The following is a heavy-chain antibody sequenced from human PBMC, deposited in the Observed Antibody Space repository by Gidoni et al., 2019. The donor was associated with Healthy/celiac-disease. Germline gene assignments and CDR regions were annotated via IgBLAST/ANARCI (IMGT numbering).Heavy chain of an antibody. J-gene: IGHJ4*02. Sequence: QMQLVESGGGVVQPGRSLRLSCAASGFTFSSYGMHWVRQAPGKGREWVAVIWYDGSNKYYADSVKGRFTISRDNSKNMLYLQMNSLRAEDTAVFYCARDSGAYGDYLEYWGQGTLVTVSS. CDR2: IWYDGSNK. D-gene: IGHD4-17*01. CDR1: GFTFSSYG. CDR3: ARDSGAYGDYLEY. V-gene: IGHV3-33*01.